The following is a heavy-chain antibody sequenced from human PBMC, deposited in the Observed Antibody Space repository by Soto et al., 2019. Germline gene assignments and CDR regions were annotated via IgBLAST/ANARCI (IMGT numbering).Heavy chain of an antibody. CDR2: ISAYNGNT. CDR3: ARASPRGDGTYRDMRY. J-gene: IGHJ4*02. Sequence: ASVKVSCKASGYTFTSYGISWVRQAPGQGLEWMGWISAYNGNTNYAQKLQGRVTMTTDTSTSTAYMELRSLRSDDTAVYYCARASPRGDGTYRDMRYWGQGTLVTVSS. V-gene: IGHV1-18*01. CDR1: GYTFTSYG. D-gene: IGHD1-26*01.